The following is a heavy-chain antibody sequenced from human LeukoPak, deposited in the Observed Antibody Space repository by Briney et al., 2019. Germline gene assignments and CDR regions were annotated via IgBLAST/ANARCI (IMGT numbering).Heavy chain of an antibody. CDR1: GGTFSSYT. J-gene: IGHJ3*02. CDR2: IIPIFGTA. CDR3: VRDSIVGATKTDAFDI. D-gene: IGHD1-26*01. Sequence: GASVKVSCKASGGTFSSYTINWVRQAPGQGLEWMGGIIPIFGTANYAQKFQGRVTITTDESTSTAYMELSSLRSEDTAVYYCVRDSIVGATKTDAFDIWGQGTMVTVSS. V-gene: IGHV1-69*05.